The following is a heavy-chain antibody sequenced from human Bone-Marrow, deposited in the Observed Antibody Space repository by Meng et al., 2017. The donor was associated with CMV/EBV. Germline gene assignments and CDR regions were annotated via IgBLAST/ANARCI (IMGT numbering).Heavy chain of an antibody. CDR2: INSDGSST. CDR1: GFTFSDAR. CDR3: ARDPGYSSSADDY. Sequence: GESLKISCAASGFTFSDARMNWVRQAPGKGLEWVSRINSDGSSTSYADSVKGRFTISRDNAKNTLYLQMNSLRAEDTAVYYCARDPGYSSSADDYWGQGTTVTVSS. J-gene: IGHJ4*02. V-gene: IGHV3-74*01. D-gene: IGHD6-13*01.